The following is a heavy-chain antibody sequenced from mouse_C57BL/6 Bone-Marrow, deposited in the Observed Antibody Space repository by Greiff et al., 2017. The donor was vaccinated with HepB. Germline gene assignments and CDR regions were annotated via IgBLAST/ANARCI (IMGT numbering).Heavy chain of an antibody. J-gene: IGHJ1*03. D-gene: IGHD2-3*01. CDR1: GYTFASYW. V-gene: IGHV1-55*01. CDR2: IYPGSGST. Sequence: LQQPGASVKMSCKASGYTFASYWITWVKQRPGQGLEWIGDIYPGSGSTNYNEKFKSKATLTVDTSSSTAYMQLSSLTSEDSAVYYCARRWTRRDFDVWGTGTTVTVSS. CDR3: ARRWTRRDFDV.